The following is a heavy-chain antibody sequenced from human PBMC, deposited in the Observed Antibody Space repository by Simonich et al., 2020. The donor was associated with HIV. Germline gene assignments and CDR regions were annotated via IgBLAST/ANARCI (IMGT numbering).Heavy chain of an antibody. D-gene: IGHD6-19*01. CDR3: VPSLYSSGWYYFDY. J-gene: IGHJ4*02. V-gene: IGHV4-39*01. CDR1: GGSITYTRSYY. CDR2: IYYSGST. Sequence: QLQLQESGPGLVKPSETLSLTCTVSGGSITYTRSYYWGWIRQPPGKGLAWIGSIYYSGSTYYNPALSRGVTIAVDTSKNQFSLKLSSVTAADTAVYYCVPSLYSSGWYYFDYWGQATLVTVSS.